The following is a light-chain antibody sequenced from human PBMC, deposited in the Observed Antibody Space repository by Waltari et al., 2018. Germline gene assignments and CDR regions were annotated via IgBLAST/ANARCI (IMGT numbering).Light chain of an antibody. V-gene: IGKV4-1*01. CDR1: QSILYNANDKND. J-gene: IGKJ1*01. Sequence: IVMTQSPDSLAVSLVERATLHCKFSQSILYNANDKNDLAWYQQKPGQPPKLLIYWASTRESGVPDRFSGSGSGTDFTLTISSLQAEDVAVYYCQQYYSRRTFGQGTKVEI. CDR2: WAS. CDR3: QQYYSRRT.